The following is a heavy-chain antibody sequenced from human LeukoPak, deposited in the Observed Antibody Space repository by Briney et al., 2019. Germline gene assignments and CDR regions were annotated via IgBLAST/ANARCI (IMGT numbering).Heavy chain of an antibody. V-gene: IGHV1-2*02. Sequence: ASVKVSCKASGYTFSTYYMHWVRQAPGQGLEWMGWINPNSGGTNYAQKFQGRVTMTRDTSISTAYMELSRLRSDDTAVYYCARDMVRGVTLPYYYYYMDVWGKGTTVTISS. J-gene: IGHJ6*03. CDR3: ARDMVRGVTLPYYYYYMDV. D-gene: IGHD3-10*01. CDR1: GYTFSTYY. CDR2: INPNSGGT.